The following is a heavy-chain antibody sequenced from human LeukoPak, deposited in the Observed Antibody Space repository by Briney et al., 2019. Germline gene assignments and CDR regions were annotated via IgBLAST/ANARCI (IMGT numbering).Heavy chain of an antibody. CDR3: AREWAGTASFDY. Sequence: GGSLRLSCAASEFTLSSYAMHWVRQAPGKGLEWVALIIYDGSQKYYADSVKGRFTISRDNSKNTLYLQMNSLRAEDTAVYYCAREWAGTASFDYWGQGTLVTVSS. D-gene: IGHD2-21*02. V-gene: IGHV3-30*04. CDR1: EFTLSSYA. CDR2: IIYDGSQK. J-gene: IGHJ4*02.